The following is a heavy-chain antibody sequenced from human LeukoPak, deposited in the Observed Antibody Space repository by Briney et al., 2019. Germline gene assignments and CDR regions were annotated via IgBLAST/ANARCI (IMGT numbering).Heavy chain of an antibody. Sequence: PSETLSLTCTVSGGSISSYYWSWIRQPPGKGLEWIGYIYYSGSTYYNPSLKSRVTISVDTSKNQFSLKLSSVTAADTAVYYCARIDGYRSGFDYWGQGTLVTVSS. D-gene: IGHD5-24*01. V-gene: IGHV4-59*08. CDR1: GGSISSYY. J-gene: IGHJ4*02. CDR2: IYYSGST. CDR3: ARIDGYRSGFDY.